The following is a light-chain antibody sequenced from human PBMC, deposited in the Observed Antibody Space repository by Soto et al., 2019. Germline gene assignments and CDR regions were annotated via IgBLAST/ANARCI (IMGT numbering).Light chain of an antibody. CDR2: KAS. CDR3: QQYSTYSRA. CDR1: QNINDL. J-gene: IGKJ1*01. V-gene: IGKV1-5*03. Sequence: DIQMTQSPSTLSASVGDRVTITCRASQNINDLLAWYQQKPGKAPNLLTYKASSLESGVPSRFSGSGYGTEFTLTISSLQPGDFATFYCQQYSTYSRAFGQGTKVDIK.